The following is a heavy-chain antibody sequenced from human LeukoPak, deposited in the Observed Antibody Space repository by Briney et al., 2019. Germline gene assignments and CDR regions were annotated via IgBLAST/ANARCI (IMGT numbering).Heavy chain of an antibody. J-gene: IGHJ4*02. D-gene: IGHD2-8*01. CDR1: GSSLTTTYY. CDR2: VFQLQTVRT. CDR3: ARVRYAPKFIDS. Sequence: SETLSLTCTVSGSSLTTTYYWAWFRQPPGKGLEWIATVFQLQTVRTFYNPSLESRVTMSLDTSQNQFSLNLTSVTAADTALYFCARVRYAPKFIDSWGQGTLVTVSS. V-gene: IGHV4-38-2*02.